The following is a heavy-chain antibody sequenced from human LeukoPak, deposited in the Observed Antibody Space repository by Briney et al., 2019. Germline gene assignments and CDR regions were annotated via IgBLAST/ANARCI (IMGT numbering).Heavy chain of an antibody. V-gene: IGHV3-23*01. CDR3: ASLSGSSLPYFDY. CDR1: GFTLSSYA. J-gene: IGHJ4*02. D-gene: IGHD6-6*01. Sequence: GGSLRLSCAASGFTLSSYAMSWVRQAPGKGLEWVSAISGSGGSTHYADSVKGRFTISRDNSKNTLYLQMNSLRAEDTAVYYCASLSGSSLPYFDYWGQGTLVTVSS. CDR2: ISGSGGST.